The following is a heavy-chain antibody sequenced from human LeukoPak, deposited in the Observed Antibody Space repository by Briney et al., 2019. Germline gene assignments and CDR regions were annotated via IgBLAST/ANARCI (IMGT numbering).Heavy chain of an antibody. Sequence: GGSLRLSCVVSGLTFSSYAMSWVRQAPGKGLDWVSAISASGGSTYYADSVKGRFTISRDNSKNTVYLQLNSLRGEDTAIYYCAPNWNLDYWGRGSLVTVSS. CDR1: GLTFSSYA. D-gene: IGHD1-1*01. V-gene: IGHV3-23*01. CDR3: APNWNLDY. J-gene: IGHJ4*02. CDR2: ISASGGST.